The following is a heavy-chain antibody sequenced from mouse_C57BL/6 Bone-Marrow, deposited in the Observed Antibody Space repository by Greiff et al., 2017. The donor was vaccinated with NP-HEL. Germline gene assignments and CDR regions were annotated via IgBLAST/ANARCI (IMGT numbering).Heavy chain of an antibody. J-gene: IGHJ3*01. CDR2: ISNGGGST. CDR1: GFTFSDYY. Sequence: DVKLVESGGGLVQPGGSLKLSCAASGFTFSDYYLYWVRQTPETRPEWVAYISNGGGSTYYPDTVKGRFTISRDNAKNTLYLQMSRLKSEDTAMYYCATPQFPNYYGSSYVAYWGQGTLVTVSA. D-gene: IGHD1-1*01. CDR3: ATPQFPNYYGSSYVAY. V-gene: IGHV5-12*01.